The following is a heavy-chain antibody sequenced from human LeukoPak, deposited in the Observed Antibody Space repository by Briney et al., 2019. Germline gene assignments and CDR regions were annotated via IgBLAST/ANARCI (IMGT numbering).Heavy chain of an antibody. J-gene: IGHJ4*02. Sequence: GGSLRLSCAASGFTFDDYAMHWVRQAPGKGLEWVSGISWNSGSIGYADSVKGRFTISRDNAKNSLYLQMNSLRAEDTALYYCARGFIGSQGGDWGQGTLVTVSS. V-gene: IGHV3-9*01. CDR1: GFTFDDYA. CDR2: ISWNSGSI. D-gene: IGHD3-16*02. CDR3: ARGFIGSQGGD.